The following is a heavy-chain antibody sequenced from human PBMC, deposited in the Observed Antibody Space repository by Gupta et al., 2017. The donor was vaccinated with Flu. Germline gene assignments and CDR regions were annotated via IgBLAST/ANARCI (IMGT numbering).Heavy chain of an antibody. CDR3: TAGGVIGSIDY. CDR1: GGSFSGYY. CDR2: INHSGST. D-gene: IGHD3-16*02. J-gene: IGHJ4*02. V-gene: IGHV4-34*01. Sequence: QVQLQQWGAGLLKPSETLSLTCAVYGGSFSGYYWSWIRQPPGKGLEWIGEINHSGSTNYNPSLKSRVTISVDTSKNQFSLKLSSVTAADTAVYYCTAGGVIGSIDYWGQGTLVTVSS.